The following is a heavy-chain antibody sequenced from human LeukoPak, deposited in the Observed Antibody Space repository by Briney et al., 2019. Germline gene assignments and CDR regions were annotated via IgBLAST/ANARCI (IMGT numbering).Heavy chain of an antibody. D-gene: IGHD3-3*01. CDR3: VREGPIRFLEQIDY. Sequence: SETLSLTCTVSSYSISRGYYWGWIRQSPGKGLEWIGNIHHTGTTSYNPSLESRVTISLDLAKNQFSLRLSSVTAADTALYYCVREGPIRFLEQIDYWGQGALVTVSS. V-gene: IGHV4-38-2*02. J-gene: IGHJ4*02. CDR2: IHHTGTT. CDR1: SYSISRGYY.